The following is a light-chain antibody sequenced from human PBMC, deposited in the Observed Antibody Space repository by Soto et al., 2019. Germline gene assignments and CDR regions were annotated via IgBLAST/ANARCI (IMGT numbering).Light chain of an antibody. J-gene: IGKJ2*01. CDR1: QSVSSY. CDR2: DAS. Sequence: EIVLTQSPATLSLSPGERATLSCRASQSVSSYLAWYQQKPGQAPRLLIYDASNRATGIPARFSGSGSGTDFTLTISSLEPEDFAVYYCQQRSNFMYTFGQGTKREIK. V-gene: IGKV3-11*01. CDR3: QQRSNFMYT.